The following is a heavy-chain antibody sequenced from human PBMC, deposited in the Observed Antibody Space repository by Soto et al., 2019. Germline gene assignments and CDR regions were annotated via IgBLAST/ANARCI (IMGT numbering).Heavy chain of an antibody. D-gene: IGHD2-21*02. CDR3: ARGGHVVVVTAALDY. V-gene: IGHV1-46*01. J-gene: IGHJ4*02. CDR2: VNPSGGHT. CDR1: GDTFTDYY. Sequence: QVQLVQSGAEVKKPGASVKVSCKASGDTFTDYYIHWVRQAPGQGLEWMGTVNPSGGHTTYAQHFLGRMPKTRDTSTSTLYMELTSLTSADTAVYYGARGGHVVVVTAALDYWGQGTLVTVYS.